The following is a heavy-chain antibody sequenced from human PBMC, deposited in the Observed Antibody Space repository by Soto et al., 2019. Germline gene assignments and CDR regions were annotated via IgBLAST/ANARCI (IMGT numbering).Heavy chain of an antibody. Sequence: PSETLSLTCAVYGGSFSGYYWSWIRQPPGKGLEWIGEINHSGSTNYNPSLKSRVTISVDTSKNQFSLKLSSVTAADTAVYYCASVYGSGSHYNDWGQGTLVTVSS. CDR2: INHSGST. CDR3: ASVYGSGSHYND. D-gene: IGHD3-10*01. V-gene: IGHV4-34*01. J-gene: IGHJ4*02. CDR1: GGSFSGYY.